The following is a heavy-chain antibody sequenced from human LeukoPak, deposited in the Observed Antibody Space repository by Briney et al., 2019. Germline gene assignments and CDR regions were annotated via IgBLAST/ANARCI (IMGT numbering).Heavy chain of an antibody. Sequence: GGSLRLSCAASGFTFSSYAMSWVRQAPGKGLEWVSAISGSGGSTYYADSVKGRFTISRDNSKNTLYLQMNSLRAEDTALYYCARDLGYSSGHPFDYWGQGTLVTVSS. CDR2: ISGSGGST. D-gene: IGHD6-19*01. CDR1: GFTFSSYA. CDR3: ARDLGYSSGHPFDY. J-gene: IGHJ4*02. V-gene: IGHV3-23*01.